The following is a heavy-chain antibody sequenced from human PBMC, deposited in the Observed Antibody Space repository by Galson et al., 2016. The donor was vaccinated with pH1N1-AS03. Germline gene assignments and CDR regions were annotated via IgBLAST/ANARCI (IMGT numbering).Heavy chain of an antibody. CDR2: INPSSGGT. CDR3: ARVVLGTSGHHS. V-gene: IGHV1-2*02. J-gene: IGHJ4*02. Sequence: SVKVSCKASGYTFSDSYVHWVRQAPGQELEWMGWINPSSGGTHYAQKFQGRVTMTRDTSISTAYMELTRLKSNDTAVYFCARVVLGTSGHHSWGQGTLVTVSS. D-gene: IGHD2-2*01. CDR1: GYTFSDSY.